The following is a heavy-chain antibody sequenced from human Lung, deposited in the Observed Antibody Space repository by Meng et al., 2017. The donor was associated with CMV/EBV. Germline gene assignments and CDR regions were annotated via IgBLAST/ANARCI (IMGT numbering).Heavy chain of an antibody. J-gene: IGHJ4*02. V-gene: IGHV3-30*02. D-gene: IGHD3-22*01. CDR2: IRSDGNNK. Sequence: GGSLRLSCAASGFTFSNHDMHWVLKAQGRGLEWAAFIRSDGNNKYYADSVKGRFTISRDNSKNTLYLQMNSLRAEDTAVYYCANKADSRWNYYFDDWGQGTLVTVSS. CDR3: ANKADSRWNYYFDD. CDR1: GFTFSNHD.